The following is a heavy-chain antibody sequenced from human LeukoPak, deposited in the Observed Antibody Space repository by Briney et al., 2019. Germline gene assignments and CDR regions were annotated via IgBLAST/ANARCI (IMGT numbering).Heavy chain of an antibody. CDR2: FDPEDGET. D-gene: IGHD3-22*01. J-gene: IGHJ5*02. Sequence: ASVKVSCKVTGYTLTELSMHWGRQAPGKGLEWMGGFDPEDGETIYAQKFQGRVTMTEDTSTDTAYMELSSLRSEDTAVYYCATALDDSSGYYIDPWGQGTLVTVSS. CDR1: GYTLTELS. CDR3: ATALDDSSGYYIDP. V-gene: IGHV1-24*01.